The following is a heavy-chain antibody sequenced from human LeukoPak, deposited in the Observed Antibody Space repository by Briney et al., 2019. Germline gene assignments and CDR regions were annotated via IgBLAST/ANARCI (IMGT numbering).Heavy chain of an antibody. Sequence: SETLSLTCTVSGGSISSSSYYWGWIRQPPGKGLEWIGSIYYSGSTYYNPSLKSRVTISVDTSKNQFSLKLSSVTAADTAVYYCAGHDSGSDNYFDYWGQGTLVTVSS. CDR1: GGSISSSSYY. CDR2: IYYSGST. CDR3: AGHDSGSDNYFDY. V-gene: IGHV4-39*01. J-gene: IGHJ4*02. D-gene: IGHD1-26*01.